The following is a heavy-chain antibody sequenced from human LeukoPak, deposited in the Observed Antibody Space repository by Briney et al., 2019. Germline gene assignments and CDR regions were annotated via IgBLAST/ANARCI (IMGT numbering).Heavy chain of an antibody. Sequence: GESLKISCKGSGYSFTSYWIGWVRQMPGKGLEWMGIIYPGDSDTRYSPSFQGQVTISADKAISTAYLQWSSLKASDTAMYYCARLLRRSTSPGAFDIWGQGTMVTVSS. D-gene: IGHD2-2*01. CDR2: IYPGDSDT. V-gene: IGHV5-51*01. CDR3: ARLLRRSTSPGAFDI. J-gene: IGHJ3*02. CDR1: GYSFTSYW.